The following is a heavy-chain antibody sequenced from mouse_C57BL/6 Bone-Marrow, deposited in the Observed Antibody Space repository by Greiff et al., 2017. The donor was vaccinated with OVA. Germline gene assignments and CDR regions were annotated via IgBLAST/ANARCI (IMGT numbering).Heavy chain of an antibody. CDR1: GYSITSGYY. V-gene: IGHV3-6*01. Sequence: ESGPGLVQPSQSLSLTCSVTGYSITSGYYWNWIRQFPGNKLEWMGYISYDGSNNYNPSLKNRISITRDTSKNQFFLKLNSVTTEDTATYYCARDYYGSSHWYFDVWGTGTTVTVSS. J-gene: IGHJ1*03. CDR3: ARDYYGSSHWYFDV. CDR2: ISYDGSN. D-gene: IGHD1-1*01.